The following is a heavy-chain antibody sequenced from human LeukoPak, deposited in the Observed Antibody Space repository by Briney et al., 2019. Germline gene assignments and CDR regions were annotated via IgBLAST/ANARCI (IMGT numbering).Heavy chain of an antibody. V-gene: IGHV3-74*03. Sequence: GGSLRLSYAASGLTVRSNYMSWVRQAPGKGLEWVSRIHSDGISTTYADSVKGRFTISRDNAKNTLYLQMNSLRAEDTAVYYCARDRYYVPDYWGQGTLVTVSS. J-gene: IGHJ4*02. D-gene: IGHD3-10*02. CDR1: GLTVRSNY. CDR2: IHSDGIST. CDR3: ARDRYYVPDY.